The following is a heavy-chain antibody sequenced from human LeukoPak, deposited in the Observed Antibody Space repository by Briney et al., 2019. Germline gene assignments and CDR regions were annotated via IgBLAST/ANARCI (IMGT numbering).Heavy chain of an antibody. CDR3: ARDYGPIAAAGTEYYYYGLDV. CDR1: GYTFSMYG. CDR2: ISAYNGDT. J-gene: IGHJ6*02. D-gene: IGHD6-13*01. V-gene: IGHV1-18*01. Sequence: ASVKVSCKASGYTFSMYGFSWVRQAPGQGLEWMGWISAYNGDTNYAQKLQGRVTMTTDTSTSTAYMELRSLRSDDTAVYYCARDYGPIAAAGTEYYYYGLDVWGQGTTVTVSS.